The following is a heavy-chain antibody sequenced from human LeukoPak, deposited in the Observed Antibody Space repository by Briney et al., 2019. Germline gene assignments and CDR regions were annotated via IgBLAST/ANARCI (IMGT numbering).Heavy chain of an antibody. CDR2: IIPILGIA. V-gene: IGHV1-69*04. D-gene: IGHD1-1*01. J-gene: IGHJ4*02. Sequence: SVKVSCKASVGTFSSYAISWVRQAPGQGLEWVGRIIPILGIANYAQKFQGRVTITADKSTSTAYMELSSLRSEDTAVYYCARSTQRTKYYFDYWGQGTLVTVSS. CDR3: ARSTQRTKYYFDY. CDR1: VGTFSSYA.